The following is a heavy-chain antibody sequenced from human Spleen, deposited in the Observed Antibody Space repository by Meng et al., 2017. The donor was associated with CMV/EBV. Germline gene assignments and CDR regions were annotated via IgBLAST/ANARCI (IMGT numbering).Heavy chain of an antibody. Sequence: KVSCKGSGYNFANYWIGWVRQMPGRGLEWVGTIYPGDSDTRYRPSFQGQVTISADKSISTAYLQWSNLKASDTAMYYCSIGRGDYWGRGTLVTVSS. CDR1: GYNFANYW. CDR3: SIGRGDY. V-gene: IGHV5-51*01. D-gene: IGHD1-26*01. CDR2: IYPGDSDT. J-gene: IGHJ4*02.